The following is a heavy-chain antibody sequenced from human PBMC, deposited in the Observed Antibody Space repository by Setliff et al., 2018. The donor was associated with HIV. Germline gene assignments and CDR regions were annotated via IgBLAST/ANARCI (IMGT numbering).Heavy chain of an antibody. J-gene: IGHJ4*02. D-gene: IGHD6-25*01. V-gene: IGHV4-39*07. CDR3: ARLAYSSAWPDY. Sequence: SETLSLTCTVSGVSTTSSSYYWGWIRQPPGKGLDWIGYVYSSGSTYYNPSLKSRVTTSVDRSKMQFSLELKSVTAADTAMYYCARLAYSSAWPDYWGQGTLVTVSS. CDR1: GVSTTSSSYY. CDR2: VYSSGST.